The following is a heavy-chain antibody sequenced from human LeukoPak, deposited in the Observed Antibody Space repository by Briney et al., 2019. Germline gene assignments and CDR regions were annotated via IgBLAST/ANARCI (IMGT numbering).Heavy chain of an antibody. Sequence: GGSLRLSCAASGFTFSSYGISWVRQAPGKGLEWVSAISGSGGNTYYADSVKGRFTISRDNAKNSLYLQMNSLRAEDTAVYYCARAPAGETGQTLFDYWGQGTLVTVSS. V-gene: IGHV3-23*01. J-gene: IGHJ4*02. CDR2: ISGSGGNT. D-gene: IGHD7-27*01. CDR3: ARAPAGETGQTLFDY. CDR1: GFTFSSYG.